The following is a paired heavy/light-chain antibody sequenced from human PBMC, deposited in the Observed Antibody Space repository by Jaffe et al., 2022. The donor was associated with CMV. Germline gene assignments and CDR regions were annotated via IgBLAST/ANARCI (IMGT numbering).Heavy chain of an antibody. CDR1: GFTFSSYS. CDR2: ISSSSSYI. Sequence: EVQLVESGGGLVKPGGSLRLSCAASGFTFSSYSMNWVRQAPGKGLEWVSSISSSSSYIYYADSVKGRFTISRDNAKNSLYLQMNSLRAEDTAVYYCARDQSLTDDFWSGDHYYYYYMDVWGKGTTVTVSS. D-gene: IGHD3-3*01. CDR3: ARDQSLTDDFWSGDHYYYYYMDV. V-gene: IGHV3-21*01. J-gene: IGHJ6*03.
Light chain of an antibody. J-gene: IGLJ3*02. CDR1: SSDVGGYNY. V-gene: IGLV2-14*03. CDR2: DVS. CDR3: SSYTSSSSYV. Sequence: QSALTQPASVSGSPGQSITISCTGTSSDVGGYNYVSWYQQHPGKAPKLMIYDVSNRPSGVSNRFSGSKSGNTASLTISGLQAEDEADYYCSSYTSSSSYVFGGGTKLTVL.